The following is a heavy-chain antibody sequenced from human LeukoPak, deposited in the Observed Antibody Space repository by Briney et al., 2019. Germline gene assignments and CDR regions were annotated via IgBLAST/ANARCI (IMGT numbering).Heavy chain of an antibody. CDR3: ARGLDIAPSGPWFDP. V-gene: IGHV1-18*01. CDR2: ISAYNGNT. D-gene: IGHD5-12*01. CDR1: GYTFTSYG. Sequence: ASVKVSCKASGYTFTSYGISWARQAPGQGLEWMGWISAYNGNTNYAQKFQGRVTMTRNTSISTAYMELSSLRSEDTAVYYCARGLDIAPSGPWFDPWGQGTLVTVFS. J-gene: IGHJ5*02.